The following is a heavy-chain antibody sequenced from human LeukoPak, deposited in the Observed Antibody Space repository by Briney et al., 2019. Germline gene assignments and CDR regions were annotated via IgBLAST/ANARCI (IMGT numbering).Heavy chain of an antibody. CDR3: ARGAARYDFWSGYWWGPYYFDC. CDR1: GVSISSGGYY. V-gene: IGHV4-30-2*01. CDR2: LYHSGST. D-gene: IGHD3-3*01. Sequence: SETLSLTCTVSGVSISSGGYYWNWIRQPPGKGLEWIGYLYHSGSTYYNTSLKSRVTISVDRSKNQFSLKLSSVTAADTAVYYCARGAARYDFWSGYWWGPYYFDCWGQGTLVTVSS. J-gene: IGHJ4*02.